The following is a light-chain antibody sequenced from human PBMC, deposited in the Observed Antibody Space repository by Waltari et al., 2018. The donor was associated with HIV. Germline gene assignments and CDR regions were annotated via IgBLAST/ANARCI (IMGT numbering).Light chain of an antibody. CDR3: VAWDDTLSGPV. Sequence: QSLLTQSPSASGTPGQRVTISCSGRSSNIGRNYVYWYQQLPGTAPKLLIYRNGQRPSGVPDRFSASKSGTSASLDISGLRSEDETDYYCVAWDDTLSGPVFGGGTKLTVL. J-gene: IGLJ2*01. CDR1: SSNIGRNY. CDR2: RNG. V-gene: IGLV1-47*01.